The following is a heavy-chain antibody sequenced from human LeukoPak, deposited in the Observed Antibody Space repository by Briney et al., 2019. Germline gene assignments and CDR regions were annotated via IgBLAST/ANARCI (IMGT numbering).Heavy chain of an antibody. CDR1: GFTFSNYW. D-gene: IGHD3-22*01. J-gene: IGHJ4*02. V-gene: IGHV3-7*01. Sequence: GGSLRLSCAASGFTFSNYWMSWVRQAPGKGLKWVAHINQDGSEEHYMDSVKARFTISRDNAKGSLSLQMNSLRGEDTAVYYCARDLYYYDSSGYYRGLDYWGQGTLVTVSS. CDR2: INQDGSEE. CDR3: ARDLYYYDSSGYYRGLDY.